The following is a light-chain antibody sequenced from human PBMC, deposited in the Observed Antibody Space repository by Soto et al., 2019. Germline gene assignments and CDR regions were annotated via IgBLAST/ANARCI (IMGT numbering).Light chain of an antibody. CDR1: SPNIGNNA. V-gene: IGLV1-36*01. Sequence: QSVLTQTPSASEAPRQTVTISCSGSSPNIGNNAVNWYHQLPGKAPKHLIYYDDLLPSGVSDRFSGSKSGNSASLAISGLQSEDGADYYCAAWADNLNGGVFGAGTKLTVL. CDR2: YDD. CDR3: AAWADNLNGGV. J-gene: IGLJ3*02.